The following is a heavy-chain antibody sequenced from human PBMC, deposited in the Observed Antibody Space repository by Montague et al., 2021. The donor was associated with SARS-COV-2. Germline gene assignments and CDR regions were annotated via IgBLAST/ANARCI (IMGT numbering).Heavy chain of an antibody. J-gene: IGHJ3*02. D-gene: IGHD3-10*01. CDR3: ARDWVLLWFGGLSHDAFDI. Sequence: SLRLSCAASGFTFSRYAMHWVRQAPGKGLEWVAVISYDGSNTYYADSVKGRFTISRDNSKNTLYLQMNSLRAEDTAVYYCARDWVLLWFGGLSHDAFDIWGQGTMVTVSS. CDR1: GFTFSRYA. V-gene: IGHV3-30-3*01. CDR2: ISYDGSNT.